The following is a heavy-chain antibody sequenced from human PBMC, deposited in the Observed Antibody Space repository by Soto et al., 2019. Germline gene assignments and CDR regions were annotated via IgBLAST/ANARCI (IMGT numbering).Heavy chain of an antibody. V-gene: IGHV1-69*13. D-gene: IGHD6-6*01. Sequence: GASVKVSCKASGGTFSSYAISWVRQAPGQGLEWMGGIIPIFGTANYAQKFQGRVTITADESTSTAYMELSSLRSEDTAVYYCAGLIAARPGWFDPWGQGTLVTVS. J-gene: IGHJ5*02. CDR3: AGLIAARPGWFDP. CDR1: GGTFSSYA. CDR2: IIPIFGTA.